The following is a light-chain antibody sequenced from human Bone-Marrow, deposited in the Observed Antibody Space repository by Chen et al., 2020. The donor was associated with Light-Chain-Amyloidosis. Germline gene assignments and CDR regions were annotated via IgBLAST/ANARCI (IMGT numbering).Light chain of an antibody. CDR3: QSYQGSSQGV. CDR1: SDSIATNY. J-gene: IGLJ3*02. V-gene: IGLV6-57*01. Sequence: NFMLTQPHSVSESPGKTVIISCTRSSDSIATNYVQWYQQRPGSSPTTVIYEDDQRPSGVPDRFSCSIDRSSNSASLTISGLKTEDEADYYCQSYQGSSQGVFGGGTKLTVL. CDR2: EDD.